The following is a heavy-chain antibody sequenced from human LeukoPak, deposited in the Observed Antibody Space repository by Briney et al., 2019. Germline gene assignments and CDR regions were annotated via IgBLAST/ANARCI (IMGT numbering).Heavy chain of an antibody. D-gene: IGHD2-15*01. V-gene: IGHV3-23*01. CDR2: ISGSGGST. Sequence: PGGSLRLSCAASGFTFRSYAMSWVRQAPGKGLEWVSAISGSGGSTYYADSVKGRFTISRDNSKNTLYLQMNSLRAEDTAVYYCAKDLGCSGGSCYPNYFDYWGQGTLVTVSS. CDR1: GFTFRSYA. CDR3: AKDLGCSGGSCYPNYFDY. J-gene: IGHJ4*02.